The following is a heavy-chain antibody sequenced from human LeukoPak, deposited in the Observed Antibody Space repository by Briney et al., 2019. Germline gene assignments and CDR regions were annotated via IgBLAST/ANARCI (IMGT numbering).Heavy chain of an antibody. V-gene: IGHV3-7*03. Sequence: GGSLRLSCVASGFTFGKYWMSWVRQAPGKGLEWVANIELDGSEKNYVDSVKGRFTISRDNTKNSLYLQMNSLRAEDTAVFYCVRDQYDTWSRRGNFDSWGQGTLVIVSS. CDR3: VRDQYDTWSRRGNFDS. D-gene: IGHD3/OR15-3a*01. J-gene: IGHJ4*02. CDR1: GFTFGKYW. CDR2: IELDGSEK.